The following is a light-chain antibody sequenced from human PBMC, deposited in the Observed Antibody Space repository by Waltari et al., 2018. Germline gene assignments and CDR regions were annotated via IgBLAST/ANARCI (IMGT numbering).Light chain of an antibody. CDR1: QSVSSS. J-gene: IGKJ2*03. Sequence: EIVMTQSPATLSLSPRERATLSCRASQSVSSSLARYQQKPGQAPRLLMYGASSRATGIPDRFSGSGSGTEFTLTINSLEPEDVAVYYCQQNSNWPYSFGQGTKVEIK. CDR3: QQNSNWPYS. V-gene: IGKV3D-15*01. CDR2: GAS.